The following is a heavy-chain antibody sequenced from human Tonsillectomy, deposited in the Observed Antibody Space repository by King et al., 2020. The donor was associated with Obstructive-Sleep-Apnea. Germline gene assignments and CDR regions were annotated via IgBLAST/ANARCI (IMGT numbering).Heavy chain of an antibody. V-gene: IGHV1-58*02. CDR2: IFVGSGNT. D-gene: IGHD3-22*01. J-gene: IGHJ6*02. CDR3: AASKYYYDSSGTSTYGMDV. Sequence: QLVQSGPEVKKPGTSVKVSCKASGFTFTSSAMQWVRQARGQRLEWIGWIFVGSGNTNYAQKFQERVTITRDMSTSTAYMELSSLRSEDTAVYYCAASKYYYDSSGTSTYGMDVWGQGTTVTVSS. CDR1: GFTFTSSA.